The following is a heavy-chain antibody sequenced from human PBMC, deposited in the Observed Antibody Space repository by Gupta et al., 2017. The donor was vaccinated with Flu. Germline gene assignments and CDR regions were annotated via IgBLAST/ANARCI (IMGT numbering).Heavy chain of an antibody. Sequence: WVRQAPGKGLEWVSYISTSGSTIYYADSVKGRFTISRDNAKNSLYLQMNSLRAEDTAVYYCAREVSSNLFDSWGQGTLVTVSS. D-gene: IGHD6-13*01. CDR3: AREVSSNLFDS. V-gene: IGHV3-48*03. J-gene: IGHJ4*02. CDR2: ISTSGSTI.